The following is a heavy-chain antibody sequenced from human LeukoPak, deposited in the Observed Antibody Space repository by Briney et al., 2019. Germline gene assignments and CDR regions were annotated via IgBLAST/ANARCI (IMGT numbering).Heavy chain of an antibody. Sequence: GGSLRLSCAASGFTFSSYWMSWVRQAPGKGLEWVANIKQDGSEKYYVDSVKGRFTISRDNAKNSLYLQMNSLRAEDTAVYYCAKDSAAGDYYYYMDVWGKGTTVTVSS. CDR1: GFTFSSYW. CDR2: IKQDGSEK. V-gene: IGHV3-7*03. J-gene: IGHJ6*03. CDR3: AKDSAAGDYYYYMDV. D-gene: IGHD6-13*01.